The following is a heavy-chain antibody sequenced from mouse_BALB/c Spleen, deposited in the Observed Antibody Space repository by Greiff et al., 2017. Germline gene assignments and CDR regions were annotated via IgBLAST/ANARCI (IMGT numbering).Heavy chain of an antibody. V-gene: IGHV1S56*01. D-gene: IGHD1-3*01. Sequence: VQLQQSGPELVKPGASVRISCKASGYTFTSYYIHWVKQRPGQGLEWIGWIYPGNVNTKYNEKFKGKATLTADKSSSTAYMQLSSLTSEDSAVYFCALKRYYAMDYWGQGTSVTVSS. J-gene: IGHJ4*01. CDR3: ALKRYYAMDY. CDR1: GYTFTSYY. CDR2: IYPGNVNT.